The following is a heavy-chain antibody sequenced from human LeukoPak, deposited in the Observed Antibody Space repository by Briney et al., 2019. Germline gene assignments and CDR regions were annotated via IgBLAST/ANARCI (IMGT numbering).Heavy chain of an antibody. D-gene: IGHD3-3*01. J-gene: IGHJ4*02. Sequence: GGSLRLSCAASGFTFSSYAMSWVRQAPGKGLEWVSAISGSGGSTYYADSVKGRFTISRDNSKNTLYLQMNSLRAEDTAVYYCAKVRSLEWLYGPYYFDYWGQGTLVTVSS. CDR1: GFTFSSYA. CDR2: ISGSGGST. CDR3: AKVRSLEWLYGPYYFDY. V-gene: IGHV3-23*01.